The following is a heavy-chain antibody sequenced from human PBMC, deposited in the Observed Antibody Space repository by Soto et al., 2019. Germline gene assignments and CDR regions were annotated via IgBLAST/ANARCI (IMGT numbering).Heavy chain of an antibody. J-gene: IGHJ4*02. CDR1: AYPFNTYY. CDR3: ARGGHIAVVTDSFDS. CDR2: IHPSGGGS. Sequence: ASVNVSCNSSAYPFNTYYLHWVRQAPGQGLEWMGMIHPSGGGSTYAQKFLGRVTMTMDSSTSTVFMELTSLRSADTAVYYCARGGHIAVVTDSFDSGGKGILVTVSS. D-gene: IGHD2-21*02. V-gene: IGHV1-46*02.